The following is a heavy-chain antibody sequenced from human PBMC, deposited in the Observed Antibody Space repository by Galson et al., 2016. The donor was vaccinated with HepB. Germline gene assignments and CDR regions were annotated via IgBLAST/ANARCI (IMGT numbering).Heavy chain of an antibody. Sequence: TLSLTCSVYGGSISSGTTYWSWIRQHPEKGLEWIGAIFDSGSAYYTPSLRSRVIISADQSKNQFSLKLSYVTAADTAVYYCARGTTTNLGVVTHYNWFDAWGQGTLVTISS. CDR1: GGSISSGTTY. D-gene: IGHD3-3*01. J-gene: IGHJ5*02. V-gene: IGHV4-31*03. CDR2: IFDSGSA. CDR3: ARGTTTNLGVVTHYNWFDA.